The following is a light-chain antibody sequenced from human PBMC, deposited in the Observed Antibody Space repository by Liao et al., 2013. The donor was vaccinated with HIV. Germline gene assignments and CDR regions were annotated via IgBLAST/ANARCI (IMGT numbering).Light chain of an antibody. J-gene: IGLJ1*01. CDR2: EDT. CDR3: QAWDSSTAYV. V-gene: IGLV3-1*01. CDR1: KLGDKY. Sequence: SYELTQPPSVSVSPGQTASITCSGDKLGDKYACWYQQKSGQSPVLVIYEDTKRPSGIPGRFSGSNSGNIATLTISGTQPMDEGDYFCQAWDSSTAYVFGTGTKVTVL.